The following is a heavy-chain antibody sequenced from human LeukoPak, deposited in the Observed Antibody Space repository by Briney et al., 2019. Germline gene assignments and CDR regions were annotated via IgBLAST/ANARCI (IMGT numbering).Heavy chain of an antibody. CDR2: ISAYNGNT. D-gene: IGHD3-3*01. Sequence: GASVKVSCKASGYTFTSYGISWVRQAPGQGLEWMGWISAYNGNTNYAQKLQGRVTMTTDTSTSTAYMEPRSLRSDDTAVYYCARGQSGFLELGNWFDPWGQGTLVTVSS. V-gene: IGHV1-18*01. CDR1: GYTFTSYG. CDR3: ARGQSGFLELGNWFDP. J-gene: IGHJ5*02.